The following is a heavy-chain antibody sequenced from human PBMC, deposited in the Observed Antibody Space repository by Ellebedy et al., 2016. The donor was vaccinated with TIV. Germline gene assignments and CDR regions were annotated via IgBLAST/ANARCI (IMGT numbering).Heavy chain of an antibody. J-gene: IGHJ3*02. V-gene: IGHV4-59*01. CDR2: IYYSGST. D-gene: IGHD2-8*01. Sequence: MPSETLSLTCTVSGGSISSYYWSWIRQPPGKGLEWIGYIYYSGSTNYNPSLESRVTIELDTSKNQLSLKMSSVTAADTAVYYCARDEYCTNGVCLIDDAFDIWGQGTMVTVSS. CDR3: ARDEYCTNGVCLIDDAFDI. CDR1: GGSISSYY.